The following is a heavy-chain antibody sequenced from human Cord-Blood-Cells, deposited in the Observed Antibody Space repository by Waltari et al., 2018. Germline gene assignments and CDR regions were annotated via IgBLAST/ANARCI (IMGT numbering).Heavy chain of an antibody. V-gene: IGHV3-7*01. CDR2: IKQDGSEN. J-gene: IGHJ4*02. CDR3: ARGRKPGRYFDY. CDR1: GFTFSSYW. Sequence: EVQLVESGGGLVHPGGSLRLSCAASGFTFSSYWMSWVCQAPGKGLEWVANIKQDGSENCYVDSVKGRFTISRDNAKHSLYLQMTRLRAEDTAVYYCARGRKPGRYFDYWGQGTLVTVSS.